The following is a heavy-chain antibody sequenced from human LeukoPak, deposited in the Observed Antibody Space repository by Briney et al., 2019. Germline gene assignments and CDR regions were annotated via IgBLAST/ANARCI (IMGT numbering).Heavy chain of an antibody. CDR1: GFSVV. Sequence: GRSLTLSCRASGFSVVSWVRQAPGKGLEWVGFIRSKTYGGTADYAASVEGRFTISRDDSKNTLYLQMNSLRAEDTAVYYCAKDKPGTTVTVSYYYPMDVWGQGTTVTVSS. CDR2: IRSKTYGGTA. J-gene: IGHJ6*02. CDR3: AKDKPGTTVTVSYYYPMDV. V-gene: IGHV3-49*04. D-gene: IGHD4-11*01.